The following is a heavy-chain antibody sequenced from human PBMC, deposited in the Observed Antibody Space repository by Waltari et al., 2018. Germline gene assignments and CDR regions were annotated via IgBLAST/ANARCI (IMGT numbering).Heavy chain of an antibody. Sequence: QVQLVQSGAEVKKPGASVKVSCKASGYTFTSYAMHWVRQAPGQRLEWMGWINAGNGNTKYSQKFQGRVTITRDTSASTAYMELSSLRSEDTAVYYCSRGEGGSYVGGWFDPWGQGTLVTVSS. D-gene: IGHD1-26*01. CDR1: GYTFTSYA. V-gene: IGHV1-3*01. CDR3: SRGEGGSYVGGWFDP. CDR2: INAGNGNT. J-gene: IGHJ5*02.